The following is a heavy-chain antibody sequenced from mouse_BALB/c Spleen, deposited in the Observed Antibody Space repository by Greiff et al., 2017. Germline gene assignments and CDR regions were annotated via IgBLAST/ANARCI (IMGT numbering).Heavy chain of an antibody. V-gene: IGHV5-6-3*01. CDR1: GFTFSSYG. CDR3: AREGYGSLDY. D-gene: IGHD1-1*01. CDR2: INSNGGST. J-gene: IGHJ2*01. Sequence: EVMLVESGGGLVQPGGSLKLSCAASGFTFSSYGMSWVRQTPDKRLELVATINSNGGSTYYPDSVKGRFTISRDNAKNTLYLQMSSLKSEDTAMYYCAREGYGSLDYWGQGTTLTVSS.